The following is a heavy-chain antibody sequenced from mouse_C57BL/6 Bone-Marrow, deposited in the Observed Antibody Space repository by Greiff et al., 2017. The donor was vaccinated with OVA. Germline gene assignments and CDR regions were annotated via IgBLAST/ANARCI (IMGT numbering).Heavy chain of an antibody. CDR2: INPSNGGT. CDR3: ARDKFRWLLRLDY. J-gene: IGHJ2*01. Sequence: QVQLQQPGTELVKPGASVKLSCKASGYTFTSYWMHWVKQRPGQGLEWIGNINPSNGGTNYNEKFKSKATLTVDKSSSTAYMQLSSLTSEDSAVYYYARDKFRWLLRLDYWGQGTTLTVSS. V-gene: IGHV1-53*01. D-gene: IGHD2-3*01. CDR1: GYTFTSYW.